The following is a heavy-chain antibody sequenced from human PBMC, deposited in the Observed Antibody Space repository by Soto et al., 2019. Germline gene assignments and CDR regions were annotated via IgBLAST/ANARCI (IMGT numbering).Heavy chain of an antibody. CDR1: GGTFSSYA. J-gene: IGHJ3*02. D-gene: IGHD3-22*01. CDR2: ISAYNGNT. Sequence: ASVKVSCKASGGTFSSYAISWVRQAPGQGLEWMGWISAYNGNTNYAQKLQGRVTMTTDTSTSTAYMELRSLRSDDTAVYYCASPSVGYYDSSGYDAFDIWGQGTMVTVSS. CDR3: ASPSVGYYDSSGYDAFDI. V-gene: IGHV1-18*01.